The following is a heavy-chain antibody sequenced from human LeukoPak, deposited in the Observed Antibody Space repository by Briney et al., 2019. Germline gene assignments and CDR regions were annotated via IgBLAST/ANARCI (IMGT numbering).Heavy chain of an antibody. V-gene: IGHV4-4*07. CDR3: ARASTARSSSWYRPAKYFQH. D-gene: IGHD6-13*01. CDR2: IYTSGST. J-gene: IGHJ1*01. Sequence: PSETLSLTCTVSGGSISSYYWSWIRQPAGKGLEWIGRIYTSGSTYYNPSLKSRVTISVDTSKNQFSLKLSSVTAADTAVYYCARASTARSSSWYRPAKYFQHWGQGTLVTVSS. CDR1: GGSISSYY.